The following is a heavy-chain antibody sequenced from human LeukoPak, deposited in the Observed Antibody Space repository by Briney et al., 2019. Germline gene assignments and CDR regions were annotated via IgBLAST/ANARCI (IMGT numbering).Heavy chain of an antibody. CDR3: ATDKYGSGSYYNGLGY. CDR2: FDPEDGET. J-gene: IGHJ4*02. V-gene: IGHV1-24*01. D-gene: IGHD3-10*01. CDR1: GYTLTELS. Sequence: ASVKVSCQVSGYTLTELSMHWVRQAPGKGLEWMGGFDPEDGETIYAQKFQGRVTMTEDTSTDTAYMELSSLRSEDTAVYYCATDKYGSGSYYNGLGYWGQGTLVTVSS.